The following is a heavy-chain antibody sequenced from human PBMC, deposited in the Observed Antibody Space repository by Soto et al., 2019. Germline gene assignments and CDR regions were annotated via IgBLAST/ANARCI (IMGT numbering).Heavy chain of an antibody. J-gene: IGHJ5*02. V-gene: IGHV3-33*01. CDR1: GFTFTNSD. CDR3: SRDLGS. CDR2: MWYDGFNK. Sequence: PWGSLRLSCAASGFTFTNSDIHWVRQAPGKGLEWVAVMWYDGFNKDYADSVKGRFTISRDNSKNTVYLQMNSLRAEDTAVYYCSRDLGSWGQGTLVTVSS.